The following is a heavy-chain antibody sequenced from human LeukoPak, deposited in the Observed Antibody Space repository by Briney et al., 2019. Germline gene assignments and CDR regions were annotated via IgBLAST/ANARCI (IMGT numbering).Heavy chain of an antibody. CDR2: IIPIFGTA. V-gene: IGHV1-69*13. J-gene: IGHJ6*03. CDR3: ARDQRWDGSGRYYYYYMDV. Sequence: SVKVSCKASGGTFSSYAISWVRQAPGQGLEWMGGIIPIFGTANYAQKFQGRVTITADESTSTAYMELSSLRSEDTAVYYCARDQRWDGSGRYYYYYMDVWGKGTTVTISS. D-gene: IGHD3-10*01. CDR1: GGTFSSYA.